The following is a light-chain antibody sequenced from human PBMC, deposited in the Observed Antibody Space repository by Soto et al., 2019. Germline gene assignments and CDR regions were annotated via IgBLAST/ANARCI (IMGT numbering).Light chain of an antibody. J-gene: IGKJ1*01. V-gene: IGKV4-1*01. CDR1: QRVLDSSNKRNS. CDR3: QQYYSSPWT. CDR2: WAS. Sequence: DIVMAQSPDSLAVSLGERATINCKSSQRVLDSSNKRNSLAWYQHKPGQPPKLLIYWASTRHSVVPDRFSGSGSCTDFALTINSLQAEDVAVYFCQQYYSSPWTFGQGTKVEI.